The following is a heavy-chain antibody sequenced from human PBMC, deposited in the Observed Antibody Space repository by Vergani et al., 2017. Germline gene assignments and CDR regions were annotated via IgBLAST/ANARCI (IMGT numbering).Heavy chain of an antibody. J-gene: IGHJ4*02. CDR3: ARDMAYYDILTGHFDY. V-gene: IGHV4-39*07. CDR1: GGSISSSSYY. Sequence: QLQLQESGPGLVKPSETLSLTCTVSGGSISSSSYYWGWIRQPPGKGLAWIGSIYYSGSTYYNPSLKSRVTISVDTSKNQFSLKLSSVTAADTAVYYCARDMAYYDILTGHFDYWGQGTLVTVSS. CDR2: IYYSGST. D-gene: IGHD3-9*01.